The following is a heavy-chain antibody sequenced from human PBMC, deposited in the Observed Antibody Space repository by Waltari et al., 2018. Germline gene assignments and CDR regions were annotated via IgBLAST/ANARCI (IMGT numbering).Heavy chain of an antibody. CDR1: EGTFSSCA. V-gene: IGHV1-69*12. J-gene: IGHJ1*01. D-gene: IGHD4-17*01. CDR3: ARGGLTTVVTSAPGRYFQH. Sequence: QAQLVQSGAEVKQPGSSVKVACKASEGTFSSCAICWVRQGSGQGLGWLGGIIPIFGTANYAQKFQGRVTITADESTSTAYMELSSLRSEDTAVYYCARGGLTTVVTSAPGRYFQHWGQGTLVTVSS. CDR2: IIPIFGTA.